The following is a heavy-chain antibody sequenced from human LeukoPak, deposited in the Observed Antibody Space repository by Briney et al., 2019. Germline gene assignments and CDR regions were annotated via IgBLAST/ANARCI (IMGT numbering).Heavy chain of an antibody. CDR1: GYTFTGYY. V-gene: IGHV1-2*02. CDR3: ARDHQNYCSGGSCYIY. CDR2: INPNSGGT. Sequence: GASVKVSCKASGYTFTGYYMHWVRQAPGQGLEWMGWINPNSGGTNYAQKFQGRVTMTRDTSISTAYTELSRLRSDDTAVYYCARDHQNYCSGGSCYIYWGQGTLVTVSS. D-gene: IGHD2-15*01. J-gene: IGHJ4*02.